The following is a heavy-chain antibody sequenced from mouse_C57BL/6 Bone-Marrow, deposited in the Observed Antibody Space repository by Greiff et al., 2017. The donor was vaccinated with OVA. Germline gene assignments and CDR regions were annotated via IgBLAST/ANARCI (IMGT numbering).Heavy chain of an antibody. J-gene: IGHJ3*01. CDR1: GYSITSGYY. V-gene: IGHV3-6*01. CDR2: ISYDGSN. CDR3: ARAWDRWFAY. D-gene: IGHD4-1*01. Sequence: QSGPGLVKPSQSLSLTCSVTGYSITSGYYWNWIRQFPGNKLEWMGYISYDGSNNYNPSLKNRISITRDTSKNQFFLKLNSVTTEDTATYYCARAWDRWFAYWGQGTLVTVSA.